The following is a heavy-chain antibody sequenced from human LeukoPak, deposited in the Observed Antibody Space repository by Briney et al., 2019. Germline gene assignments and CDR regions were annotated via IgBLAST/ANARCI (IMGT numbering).Heavy chain of an antibody. CDR3: ARGGPRLWGELLSRSSGSYRKNWFDP. Sequence: SETLPLTCAVYGGSFSGYYWSWIRQPPGKGLEWIGEINHSGSTNYNPSLKSRVTISVDTSKNQFSLKLSSVTAADTAVYYCARGGPRLWGELLSRSSGSYRKNWFDPWGQGTLVTVSS. V-gene: IGHV4-34*01. D-gene: IGHD1-26*01. CDR1: GGSFSGYY. J-gene: IGHJ5*02. CDR2: INHSGST.